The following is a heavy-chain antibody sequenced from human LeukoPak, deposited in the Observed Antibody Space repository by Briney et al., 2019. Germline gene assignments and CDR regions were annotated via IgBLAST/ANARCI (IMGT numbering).Heavy chain of an antibody. J-gene: IGHJ4*02. CDR1: GGSFSGYY. CDR3: ARDRYCSGGSCSDY. Sequence: SETLSLTCAVYGGSFSGYYWSWIRQPPGKGLEWIGYIYHSGSTYYNPSLKSRVTISVDRSKNQFSLKLSSVTAADTAVYYCARDRYCSGGSCSDYWGQGTLVTVSS. D-gene: IGHD2-15*01. V-gene: IGHV4-34*01. CDR2: IYHSGST.